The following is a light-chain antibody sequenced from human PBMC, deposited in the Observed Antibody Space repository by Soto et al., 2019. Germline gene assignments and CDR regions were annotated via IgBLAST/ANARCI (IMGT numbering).Light chain of an antibody. Sequence: QSVLTQPPSVSGAPGQRVTISCTGSSSNIGAGYDVHWYQQLPGTAPKLLIYGNTNRPSGVPDRFSGSRSGTSASLAITGLQAEDDGDYYCCSYAGSSTWVFGGGTKLTVL. CDR3: CSYAGSSTWV. CDR1: SSNIGAGYD. CDR2: GNT. V-gene: IGLV1-40*01. J-gene: IGLJ3*02.